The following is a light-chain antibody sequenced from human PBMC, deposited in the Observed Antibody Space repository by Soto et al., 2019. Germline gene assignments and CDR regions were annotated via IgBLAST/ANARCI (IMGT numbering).Light chain of an antibody. CDR2: EES. Sequence: DLHLPQSPSFLSASVGDRVTITCRPSQAVPNNMAWYHQKPGKPPKLLIYEESTLHSGVPSRFSGRKSGTQFTLTIYSLQPEDFATYYCQQVKTYPRTFGGGTKVELK. J-gene: IGKJ4*01. CDR3: QQVKTYPRT. V-gene: IGKV1-9*01. CDR1: QAVPNN.